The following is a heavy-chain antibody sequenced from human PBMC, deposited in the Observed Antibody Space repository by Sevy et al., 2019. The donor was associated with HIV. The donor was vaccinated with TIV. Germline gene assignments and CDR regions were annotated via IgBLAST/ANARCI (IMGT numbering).Heavy chain of an antibody. CDR1: GGSISSSSYY. Sequence: SETLSLTCTVSGGSISSSSYYWGWIRQPPGKGLEWIGSIYYSGSTYYNPSLKSRVTISVDTSKNHFSLMLSSVTAAYTAVYYCASHNCTTTSCRGNWFDPWGQGTLVTVSS. D-gene: IGHD2-2*01. V-gene: IGHV4-39*02. CDR3: ASHNCTTTSCRGNWFDP. J-gene: IGHJ5*02. CDR2: IYYSGST.